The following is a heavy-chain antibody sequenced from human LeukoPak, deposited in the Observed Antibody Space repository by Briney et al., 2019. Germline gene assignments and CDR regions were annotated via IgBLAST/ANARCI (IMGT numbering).Heavy chain of an antibody. Sequence: PAESLTLSCAASGFTFSSYSMNWIRQAPGKGLEWVSSISSSSSYIYYADSVKGRFTISRDNAKNSLYLQMNSLRAEDTAVYYCARVQYSSSWPFDYWGQGTLVTVSS. V-gene: IGHV3-21*01. J-gene: IGHJ4*02. CDR3: ARVQYSSSWPFDY. D-gene: IGHD6-13*01. CDR1: GFTFSSYS. CDR2: ISSSSSYI.